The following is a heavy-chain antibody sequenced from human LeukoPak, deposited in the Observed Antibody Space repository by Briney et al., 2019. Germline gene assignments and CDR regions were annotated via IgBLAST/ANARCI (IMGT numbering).Heavy chain of an antibody. J-gene: IGHJ4*02. CDR2: ISSSSSYK. D-gene: IGHD1-1*01. Sequence: GGSLRLSCVASGFTFSSYSMNWVRQAPGKGLEWVSSISSSSSYKYYTDSVKGRFTISRDNARNSLYLQMNSLRAEDTAVYYCARSAAGTYYWGQGTLVTVSS. CDR1: GFTFSSYS. CDR3: ARSAAGTYY. V-gene: IGHV3-21*01.